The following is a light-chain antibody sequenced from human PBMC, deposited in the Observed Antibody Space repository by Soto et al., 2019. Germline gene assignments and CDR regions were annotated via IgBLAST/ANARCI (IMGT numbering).Light chain of an antibody. V-gene: IGLV2-23*02. J-gene: IGLJ1*01. CDR2: EVS. CDR3: CSYAGSSTFYV. CDR1: SSDFGSYNL. Sequence: QSALTQPASVSGSPGRSITISCTGTSSDFGSYNLVSWYQQHPGKAPKLMIYEVSKRPSGVSNRFSGSKSGNTASLTISGLQAEDEADYYCCSYAGSSTFYVFGTGTKVTVL.